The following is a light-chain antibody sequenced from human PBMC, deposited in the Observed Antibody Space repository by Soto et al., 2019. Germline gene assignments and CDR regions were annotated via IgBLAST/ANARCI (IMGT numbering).Light chain of an antibody. CDR2: AVS. Sequence: QSALTPPPSASGSPGQSVTISCTGTSSDVGGYNSVSWYQQHPGKAPKLVIYAVSKRPSGVPDRFSASKSDNTASLTVSGLQAEDEADYYCSSYAGSKNLVFGGGTKLTVL. CDR1: SSDVGGYNS. CDR3: SSYAGSKNLV. V-gene: IGLV2-8*01. J-gene: IGLJ2*01.